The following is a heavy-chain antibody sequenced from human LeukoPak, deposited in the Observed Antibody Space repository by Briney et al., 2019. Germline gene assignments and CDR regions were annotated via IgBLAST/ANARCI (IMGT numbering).Heavy chain of an antibody. CDR2: IYYSGST. CDR1: GGSISNKY. J-gene: IGHJ5*02. Sequence: PSETLSLTCTVSGGSISNKYWSWIRQPPGKGLEWIGYIYYSGSTNYNPSLKSRVTILVDTSKNQFSLKLSSVTAADTAVYFCARDSREVLLWFGEFSPWGQGTLVTVSS. V-gene: IGHV4-59*01. D-gene: IGHD3-10*01. CDR3: ARDSREVLLWFGEFSP.